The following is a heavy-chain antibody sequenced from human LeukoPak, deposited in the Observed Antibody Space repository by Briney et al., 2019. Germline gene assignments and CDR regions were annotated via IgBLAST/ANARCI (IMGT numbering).Heavy chain of an antibody. CDR3: ARDYYDSSGYGYLFDY. CDR2: IYYSGST. D-gene: IGHD3-22*01. V-gene: IGHV4-39*07. J-gene: IGHJ4*02. Sequence: SSETLSLTCTVSGGSISSSSYYWGWIRQPPGKGLEWIGSIYYSGSTYYNPSLKSRVTISVDTSKNQFSLKLSSVTAADTAVYYCARDYYDSSGYGYLFDYWGQGTLVTVSS. CDR1: GGSISSSSYY.